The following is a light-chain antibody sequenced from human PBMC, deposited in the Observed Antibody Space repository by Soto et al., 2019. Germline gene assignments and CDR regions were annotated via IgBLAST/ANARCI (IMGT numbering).Light chain of an antibody. J-gene: IGLJ3*02. CDR1: SSDVGGYNY. CDR2: DVS. V-gene: IGLV2-14*01. CDR3: SSYTSSSPRV. Sequence: QAVVTQPASVSGFPGQSITISCTGTSSDVGGYNYVSWYQQHPGKAPKLMIYDVSNRPSGVSNRFSGSKSGNTASLTISGLQAEDEADYYCSSYTSSSPRVFGGGTKVTVL.